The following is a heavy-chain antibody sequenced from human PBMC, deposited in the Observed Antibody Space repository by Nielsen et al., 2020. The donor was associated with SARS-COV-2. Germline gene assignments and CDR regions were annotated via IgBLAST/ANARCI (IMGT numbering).Heavy chain of an antibody. CDR2: INSDGSST. J-gene: IGHJ4*02. CDR1: AFTFSTYW. CDR3: AKDSGMIAEREVFDH. D-gene: IGHD2-21*01. V-gene: IGHV3-74*01. Sequence: GGSLRLSCAASAFTFSTYWMHWVRQAPGKGLVWVSHINSDGSSTSYADSVKGRFTISRDNSKNTLYLQMNSLRAEDTAVYYCAKDSGMIAEREVFDHWGQGTLVIVSS.